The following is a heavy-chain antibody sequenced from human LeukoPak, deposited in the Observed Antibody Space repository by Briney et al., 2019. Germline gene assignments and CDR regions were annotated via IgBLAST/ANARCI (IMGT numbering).Heavy chain of an antibody. V-gene: IGHV4-4*07. CDR2: IYTSGST. CDR3: ARDPDYYGSGPPSWFDP. D-gene: IGHD3-10*01. CDR1: GGSISSYY. Sequence: SETLSLTCTVSGGSISSYYWSWIRQPAGKGLEWIGRIYTSGSTNYNPSLESRVTMSVDTSKNQFSLKLSSVTAADTAVYYCARDPDYYGSGPPSWFDPWGQGTLVTVSS. J-gene: IGHJ5*02.